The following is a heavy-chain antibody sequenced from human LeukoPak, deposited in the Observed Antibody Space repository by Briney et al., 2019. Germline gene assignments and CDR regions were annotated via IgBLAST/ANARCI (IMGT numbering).Heavy chain of an antibody. J-gene: IGHJ4*02. D-gene: IGHD3-22*01. CDR3: ARDSSGYYYVDY. V-gene: IGHV4-34*01. CDR1: GGSFSGYY. CDR2: INHSGST. Sequence: KPSETLSLTCAVYGGSFSGYYWSWIRQPPGKGLEWIGEINHSGSTNYNPSLKSRVTISVDTSKNQFSLKLSSVTAADTAVYYCARDSSGYYYVDYWGQGTLVTVSS.